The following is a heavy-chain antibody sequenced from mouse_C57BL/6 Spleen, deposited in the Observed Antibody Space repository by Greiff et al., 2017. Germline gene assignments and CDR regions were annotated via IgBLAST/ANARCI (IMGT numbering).Heavy chain of an antibody. Sequence: QVQLQQSGPGLVQPSQSLSISCTVSGFSLTSYGVHWVRQSPGQGLEWLGVIWSGGSTDNHAAFISRLTISKDNSTSQVFFKMNSLQADDTAIYYWARKIGYGSSYYFDYWGQGTTLTVSS. V-gene: IGHV2-2*01. CDR3: ARKIGYGSSYYFDY. CDR1: GFSLTSYG. D-gene: IGHD1-1*01. J-gene: IGHJ2*01. CDR2: IWSGGST.